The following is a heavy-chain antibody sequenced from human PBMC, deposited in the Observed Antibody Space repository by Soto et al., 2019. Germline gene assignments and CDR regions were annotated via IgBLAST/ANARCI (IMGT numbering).Heavy chain of an antibody. Sequence: PGGFLRLSCAASGFTFSTYPMHWVRQPPGKGLEWVAVISYDGSNTYYADSVKGRFTVSRDNSKNTLFLQVNILRAEETAVYYCAREDSVTYFDYWGQGTLVTVSS. J-gene: IGHJ4*02. V-gene: IGHV3-30-3*01. CDR1: GFTFSTYP. D-gene: IGHD2-15*01. CDR2: ISYDGSNT. CDR3: AREDSVTYFDY.